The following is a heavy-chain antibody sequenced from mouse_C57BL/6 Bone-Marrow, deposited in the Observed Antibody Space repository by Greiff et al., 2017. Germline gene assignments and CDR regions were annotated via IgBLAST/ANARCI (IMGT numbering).Heavy chain of an antibody. J-gene: IGHJ4*01. CDR2: INPNNGGT. CDR3: ARSPDGYYDAMDY. Sequence: VHLQQSGPELVKPGASVKISCKASGYTFTDYYMNWVKQSHGKSLEWIGDINPNNGGTSYNQKFKGKATLTVDRSSSTAYLELRSLTSEDSAVYYCARSPDGYYDAMDYWGQGTSVTVSS. D-gene: IGHD2-3*01. CDR1: GYTFTDYY. V-gene: IGHV1-26*01.